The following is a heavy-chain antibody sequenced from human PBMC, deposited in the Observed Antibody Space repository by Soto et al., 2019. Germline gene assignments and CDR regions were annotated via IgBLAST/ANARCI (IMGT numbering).Heavy chain of an antibody. D-gene: IGHD2-8*01. V-gene: IGHV4-31*03. CDR3: ARAGLRGYYFDY. CDR1: GGSISSGGYY. CDR2: IYYSGST. J-gene: IGHJ4*02. Sequence: SETLSLTCTVSGGSISSGGYYWSWIRQHPGKGLEWIGYIYYSGSTYYNPSLKSRVTISVDTSKNQFSLKLSSVTAADTAVYYCARAGLRGYYFDYWGQGTLVTVS.